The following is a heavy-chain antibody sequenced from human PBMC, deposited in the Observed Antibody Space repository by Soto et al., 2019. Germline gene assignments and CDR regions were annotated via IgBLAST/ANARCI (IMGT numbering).Heavy chain of an antibody. D-gene: IGHD2-15*01. CDR1: GGSISSGGYY. Sequence: PSETLSLTCTVSGGSISSGGYYWTWIRQHPGKGLEWIGYIYYSGSTYYNPSLKSRVTISVDRSKNQFSLKLSSVTAADTAVYYCARVYCSGGSCFWFDPWGQGTLVTVPQ. CDR3: ARVYCSGGSCFWFDP. V-gene: IGHV4-31*03. J-gene: IGHJ5*02. CDR2: IYYSGST.